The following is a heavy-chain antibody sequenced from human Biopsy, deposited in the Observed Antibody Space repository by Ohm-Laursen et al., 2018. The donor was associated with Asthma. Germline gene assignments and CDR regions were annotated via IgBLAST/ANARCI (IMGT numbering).Heavy chain of an antibody. CDR2: ISKDASTQ. V-gene: IGHV3-30*10. CDR3: VRDGTDDAFDI. CDR1: GLSFSNFA. Sequence: SSLRLSCAASGLSFSNFAIHWVRQAPGKGLEWVGVISKDASTQDYTDSVKGRFTMARDNSKNTLDLQMNSLREEDMAVYYCVRDGTDDAFDIWGQGTVVSVSS. J-gene: IGHJ3*02. D-gene: IGHD1-1*01.